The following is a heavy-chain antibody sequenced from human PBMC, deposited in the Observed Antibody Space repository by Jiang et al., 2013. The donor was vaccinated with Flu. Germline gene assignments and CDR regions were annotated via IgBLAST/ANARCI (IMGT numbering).Heavy chain of an antibody. D-gene: IGHD3-10*01. CDR1: GGSISSYY. J-gene: IGHJ6*02. V-gene: IGHV4-4*07. CDR3: ARSGYYYGSGSYYNEDGMDV. CDR2: IYTSGST. Sequence: GSGLVKPSETLSLTCTVSGGSISSYYWSWIRQPAGKGLEWIGRIYTSGSTNYNPSLKSRVTMSVDTSKNQFSLKLSSVTAADTAVYYCARSGYYYGSGSYYNEDGMDVWGQGTTVTVSS.